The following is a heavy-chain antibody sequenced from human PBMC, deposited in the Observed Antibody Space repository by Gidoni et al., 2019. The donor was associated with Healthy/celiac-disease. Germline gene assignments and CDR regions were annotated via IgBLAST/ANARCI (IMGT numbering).Heavy chain of an antibody. J-gene: IGHJ4*02. CDR3: AKDFSYGSGSYSFDY. D-gene: IGHD3-10*01. V-gene: IGHV3-30*18. CDR2: ISYDGSNK. CDR1: GFTFSSYG. Sequence: QVQLVESGGGVVQPGRSLRLPCAASGFTFSSYGMHWVRPAPGKGLEWVAVISYDGSNKYYADSVKGRFTISRDNSKNTLYLQMNSLRAEDTAVYYCAKDFSYGSGSYSFDYWGQGTLVTVSS.